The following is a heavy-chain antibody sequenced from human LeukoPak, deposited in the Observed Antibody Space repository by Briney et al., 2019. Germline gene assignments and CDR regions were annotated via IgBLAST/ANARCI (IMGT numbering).Heavy chain of an antibody. V-gene: IGHV3-74*01. Sequence: QPGGSLRLSCVASGVTFSNYWMHWVRQPPGKGLVWVSRIYVDGRTTNYADSVKGRFTISRDNAKNTVYLEMNSLSVEDTATYYCIRDFRSADLWGQGTLVTVTS. CDR3: IRDFRSADL. CDR1: GVTFSNYW. J-gene: IGHJ5*02. CDR2: IYVDGRTT.